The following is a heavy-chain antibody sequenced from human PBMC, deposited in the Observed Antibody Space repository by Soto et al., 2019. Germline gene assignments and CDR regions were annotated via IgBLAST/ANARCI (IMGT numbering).Heavy chain of an antibody. D-gene: IGHD3-3*01. CDR3: AKDLFVIIPTPTFRSHYFDH. Sequence: EVHLLESGGGWVQPGGSLRLSCAASGFTFSSYAMNWVRQAPGKGLEWVSTLAGGGGYRSYADSVKGRFTISRDNSKVTLYLQMNDLRAEDTAVYYCAKDLFVIIPTPTFRSHYFDHWGQGALVTVSS. V-gene: IGHV3-23*01. CDR1: GFTFSSYA. CDR2: LAGGGGYR. J-gene: IGHJ4*02.